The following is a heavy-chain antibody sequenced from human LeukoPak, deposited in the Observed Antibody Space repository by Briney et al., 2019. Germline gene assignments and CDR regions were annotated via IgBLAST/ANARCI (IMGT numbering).Heavy chain of an antibody. CDR3: ARGSDYTWGG. CDR1: GRSFSAYY. CDR2: INHSGST. D-gene: IGHD3-10*01. V-gene: IGHV4-34*01. J-gene: IGHJ4*01. Sequence: SETLSLTCAVYGRSFSAYYWSWIRQPPGKGLEWIGEINHSGSTNNNPSLKSRVTISLDTSKNQFSLRLTSVTAADTAVYYCARGSDYTWGGWGQGTLVTVSS.